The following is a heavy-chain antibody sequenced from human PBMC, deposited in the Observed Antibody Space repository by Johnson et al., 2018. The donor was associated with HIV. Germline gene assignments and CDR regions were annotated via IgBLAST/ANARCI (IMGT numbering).Heavy chain of an antibody. CDR2: TRNKANSYTT. D-gene: IGHD6-6*01. CDR3: ARPDSSSARAHDAFDI. J-gene: IGHJ3*02. CDR1: GFTFSSYA. Sequence: VQLVESGGGLVQPGGSLRLSCAASGFTFSSYAMSWVRQAPGKGLEWVGRTRNKANSYTTEYAASVKGRFTISRDDSKNSLYLQMNSLRAEDTAVYYCARPDSSSARAHDAFDIWGQGTMVTVSS. V-gene: IGHV3-72*01.